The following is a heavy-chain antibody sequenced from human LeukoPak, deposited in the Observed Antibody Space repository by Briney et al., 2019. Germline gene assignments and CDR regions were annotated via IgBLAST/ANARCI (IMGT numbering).Heavy chain of an antibody. D-gene: IGHD2-15*01. J-gene: IGHJ3*02. Sequence: SQTLSLTCTVSGGSISSAGHYWSWIRQQPGKGLQWIGYIFYRGRTFYNPSLKSRLNISVDTSTDQFSLKLSSVTGADTAVYYCARVRVPSAENDAFDIWGQGTMVTVSS. CDR3: ARVRVPSAENDAFDI. CDR1: GGSISSAGHY. CDR2: IFYRGRT. V-gene: IGHV4-31*03.